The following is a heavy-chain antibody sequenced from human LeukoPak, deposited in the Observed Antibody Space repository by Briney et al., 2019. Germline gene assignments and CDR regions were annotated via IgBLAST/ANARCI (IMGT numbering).Heavy chain of an antibody. CDR1: EFLFSDYY. V-gene: IGHV3-11*01. CDR3: AREMEGDYGSGTFFDL. J-gene: IGHJ4*02. Sequence: PGGSLRLSCAASEFLFSDYYMSWLRQAPGKGLEWVSYISDSGSTIYYADSVKGRFTISRDNVKNSLYLQMNGLRAEDTAVYYCAREMEGDYGSGTFFDLWGQGNMVTVSS. CDR2: ISDSGSTI. D-gene: IGHD3-10*01.